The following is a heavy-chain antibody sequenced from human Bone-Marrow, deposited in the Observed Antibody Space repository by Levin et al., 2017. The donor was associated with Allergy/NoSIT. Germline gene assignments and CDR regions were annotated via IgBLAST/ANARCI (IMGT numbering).Heavy chain of an antibody. Sequence: PGGPLRLSCAPSGFTVSNNYMSWVRQAPGKGLEWVSLIYSGGSTLYADSVKGRFTISRDNSKNTLYLQMNSLRVEDTAVYYCATRAVAAPYWGQGALVTVSS. D-gene: IGHD6-19*01. CDR3: ATRAVAAPY. J-gene: IGHJ4*02. V-gene: IGHV3-66*01. CDR1: GFTVSNNY. CDR2: IYSGGST.